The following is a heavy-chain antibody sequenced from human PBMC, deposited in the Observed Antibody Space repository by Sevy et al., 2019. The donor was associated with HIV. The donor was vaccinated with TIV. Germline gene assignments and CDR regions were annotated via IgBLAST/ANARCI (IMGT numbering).Heavy chain of an antibody. CDR3: AKESGSYYDFWSGHDAFDI. V-gene: IGHV3-30*18. Sequence: GGSLRLSCAASGFNFSRYGMHWVRQAPGKGLEWVAVISYDGSSKYYAESVKGRFTISRDNSKNTLYLQISSLRAEDTAVYYCAKESGSYYDFWSGHDAFDIWGQGTMVTVSS. CDR2: ISYDGSSK. D-gene: IGHD3-3*01. CDR1: GFNFSRYG. J-gene: IGHJ3*02.